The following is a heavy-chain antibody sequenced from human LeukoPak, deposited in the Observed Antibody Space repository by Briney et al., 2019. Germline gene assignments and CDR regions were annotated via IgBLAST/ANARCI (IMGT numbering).Heavy chain of an antibody. CDR2: ISYDGSDE. V-gene: IGHV3-30*18. J-gene: IGHJ6*02. D-gene: IGHD3-10*01. CDR3: AKDRGLGSYYNLDVMDV. CDR1: GFTFSSYG. Sequence: GGSLRLSCAASGFTFSSYGMHWVRQAPGKGLEWVAVISYDGSDEYYADSVKGRFTISRDNSKNTLYLQMNSLRAEDTAVYYCAKDRGLGSYYNLDVMDVWGQGTTVTVSS.